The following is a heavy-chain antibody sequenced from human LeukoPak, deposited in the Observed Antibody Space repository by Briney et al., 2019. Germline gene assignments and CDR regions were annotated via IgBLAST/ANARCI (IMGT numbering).Heavy chain of an antibody. CDR1: GGSISSSSYY. D-gene: IGHD2-8*01. Sequence: SETLSLTCTVSGGSISSSSYYWGWIRQPPGKGLEWIGEINHSGSTNYNPSLKSRVTISVDTSKNQFSLKLSSVTAADTAVYYCARLCTNGVCYVDYWGQGTLVTVSS. CDR2: INHSGST. J-gene: IGHJ4*02. CDR3: ARLCTNGVCYVDY. V-gene: IGHV4-39*07.